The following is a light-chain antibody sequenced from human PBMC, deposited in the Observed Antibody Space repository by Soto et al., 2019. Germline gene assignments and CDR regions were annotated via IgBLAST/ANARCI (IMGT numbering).Light chain of an antibody. V-gene: IGKV3-11*01. Sequence: EIVLTQSPVTLSLSPGERATLSCRASHSINTFLAWYQQKPGQAPRLLIYDASDRATGIPDRFSGSGSGTNFTLTISSLEPEDFAVYYCQKGRMFGQGTKVEIK. CDR1: HSINTF. CDR2: DAS. CDR3: QKGRM. J-gene: IGKJ1*01.